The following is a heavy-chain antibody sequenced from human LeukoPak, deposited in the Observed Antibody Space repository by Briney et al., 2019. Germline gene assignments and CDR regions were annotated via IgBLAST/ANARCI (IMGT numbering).Heavy chain of an antibody. CDR1: GFTFSSYS. Sequence: GGSLRLSCAASGFTFSSYSMNWVRQAPGKGLEWVSSISSSSSYIYYADSVKGRFTISRDNAKNSLYLQMNSLRVEDTAVYHCAKGGSGGRSSFYPWGQGTLVTVSS. CDR2: ISSSSSYI. J-gene: IGHJ5*02. V-gene: IGHV3-21*01. CDR3: AKGGSGGRSSFYP. D-gene: IGHD3-10*01.